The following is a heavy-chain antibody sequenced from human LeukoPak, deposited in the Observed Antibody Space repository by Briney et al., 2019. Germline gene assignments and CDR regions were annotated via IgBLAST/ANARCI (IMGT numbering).Heavy chain of an antibody. CDR3: ARNLGAVAGTRWFDP. J-gene: IGHJ5*02. Sequence: SETLSLTCTVSGGSISSSSYYWGWIRQPPGKGLEWIGSIYYSGSTYYNPSLKSRVTISVDTSRNQFSLKLSSVTAADTAVYYCARNLGAVAGTRWFDPWGQGTLVTVPS. CDR2: IYYSGST. V-gene: IGHV4-39*01. CDR1: GGSISSSSYY. D-gene: IGHD6-19*01.